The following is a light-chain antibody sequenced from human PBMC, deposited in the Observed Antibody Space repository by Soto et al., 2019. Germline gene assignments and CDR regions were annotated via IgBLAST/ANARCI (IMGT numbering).Light chain of an antibody. CDR3: QQYYSTLLT. CDR2: WAS. J-gene: IGKJ3*01. Sequence: DIVMTRSPDSLAVSLGERATINCKSSQSVLYSSNNKNYLAWYQQKPGQPPKLLIYWASTRESGVPDRFSGSGSGTDFTLTISSLQAEDVAVYYCQQYYSTLLTFGPGTKVDIK. V-gene: IGKV4-1*01. CDR1: QSVLYSSNNKNY.